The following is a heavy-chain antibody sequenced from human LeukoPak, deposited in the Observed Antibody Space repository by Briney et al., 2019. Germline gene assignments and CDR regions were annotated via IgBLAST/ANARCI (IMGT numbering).Heavy chain of an antibody. V-gene: IGHV4-30-2*01. Sequence: SETLSLTCTVSGGPISSGGYYWSWIRQPPGKGLEWIGYIYHSGSTYYNPSLKSRVTISVDRSKNQFSLKLSSVTAADTAVYYCARDGGRRRTDGMDVWGQGTTVTVSS. D-gene: IGHD2-15*01. CDR1: GGPISSGGYY. CDR3: ARDGGRRRTDGMDV. J-gene: IGHJ6*02. CDR2: IYHSGST.